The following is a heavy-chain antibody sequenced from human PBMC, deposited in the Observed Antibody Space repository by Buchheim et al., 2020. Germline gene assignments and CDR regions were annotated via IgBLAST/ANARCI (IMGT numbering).Heavy chain of an antibody. J-gene: IGHJ1*01. V-gene: IGHV1-18*01. CDR2: ISGYGDKT. D-gene: IGHD3-3*01. CDR1: GYTFSSYG. CDR3: ARDPRVDYDFWSGYYTGYFQF. Sequence: QVQLVQSGAEVKKPGASVKVSCKASGYTFSSYGISWVRQAPGQGLEWMGWISGYGDKTKFAQKFQGRVTMTTDTSTTTTYMELRSLRSDDTAVYYCARDPRVDYDFWSGYYTGYFQFWGQGTL.